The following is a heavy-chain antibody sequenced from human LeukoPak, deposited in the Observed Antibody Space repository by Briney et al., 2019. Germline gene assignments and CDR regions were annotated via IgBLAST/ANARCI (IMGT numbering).Heavy chain of an antibody. V-gene: IGHV3-7*03. CDR2: IKQDGSEK. CDR1: GFTFSSYW. J-gene: IGHJ3*02. Sequence: GGSLRLSSAASGFTFSSYWMSWVRRAPGKGLEWEVNIKQDGSEKYYADSVKGRFTISRDNSKNTLYLQMNSLRVEDTAVYYCARDSHFCSSTSCPDSDAFDIWGQGTMVTVSS. D-gene: IGHD2-2*01. CDR3: ARDSHFCSSTSCPDSDAFDI.